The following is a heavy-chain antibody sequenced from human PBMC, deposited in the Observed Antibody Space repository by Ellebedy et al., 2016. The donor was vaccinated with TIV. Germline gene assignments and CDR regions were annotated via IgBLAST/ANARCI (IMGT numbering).Heavy chain of an antibody. J-gene: IGHJ3*02. D-gene: IGHD3-10*01. V-gene: IGHV4-61*02. Sequence: LRLXXTVSGGSISSSSTSCYYWSWIRQPAGKGLEWIGRIYTSGSTNYNPSLKSRVTMSVDTSKNQFSLKLSSVTAADTAVYYCAGGWFGELLSTDAFDIWGQGTMVTVSS. CDR1: GGSISSSSTSCYY. CDR2: IYTSGST. CDR3: AGGWFGELLSTDAFDI.